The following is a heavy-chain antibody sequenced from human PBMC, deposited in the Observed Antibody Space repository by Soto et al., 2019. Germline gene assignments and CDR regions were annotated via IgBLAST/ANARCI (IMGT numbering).Heavy chain of an antibody. V-gene: IGHV1-18*01. Sequence: VKVSCKAAAYSFASYGVSWVREAPGQGLEWMGWISAYNGNTNYAQKLQGRGTMTTDTSTSTAYVELRSLRSDDTAVYYCARGHYDFWRGENGFDPWGQGTLVTVSS. J-gene: IGHJ5*02. CDR2: ISAYNGNT. CDR3: ARGHYDFWRGENGFDP. D-gene: IGHD3-3*01. CDR1: AYSFASYG.